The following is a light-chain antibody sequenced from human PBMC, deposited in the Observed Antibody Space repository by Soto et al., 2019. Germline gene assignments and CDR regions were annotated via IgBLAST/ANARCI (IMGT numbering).Light chain of an antibody. CDR2: LEGSGAY. J-gene: IGLJ3*02. V-gene: IGLV4-60*03. CDR3: ETWDSNTWV. Sequence: QAVVSQSSSASASLGSSVKLTCTLSSGHSTYVIAWHQQRPGKAPRYLMKLEGSGAYIKGSGVPDRFSGSRSGADRYLTISNVQSEDEADYYCETWDSNTWVFGGGTKLTVL. CDR1: SGHSTYV.